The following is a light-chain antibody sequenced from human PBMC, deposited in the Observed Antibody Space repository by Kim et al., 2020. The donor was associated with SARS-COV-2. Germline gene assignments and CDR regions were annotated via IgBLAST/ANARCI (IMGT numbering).Light chain of an antibody. CDR2: IYSDGRH. V-gene: IGLV4-69*01. CDR3: QTRGSGIGV. CDR1: SGHNNYA. Sequence: ASVQLTCMLSSGHNNYAIAWLQQLPGKGPRYLMRIYSDGRHTKGDGIPDRFSGSSSGSEYYLTISGLQSEDEADYYCQTRGSGIGVFGGGTQLTVL. J-gene: IGLJ2*01.